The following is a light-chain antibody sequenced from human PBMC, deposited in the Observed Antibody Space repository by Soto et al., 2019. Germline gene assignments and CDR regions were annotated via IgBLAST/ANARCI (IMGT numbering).Light chain of an antibody. V-gene: IGKV3-20*01. CDR2: GAS. Sequence: EIVLTQSPSTLSLSPGAGATLSCRASQSISSSYLAWYQQRPGQAPRLLIYGASTRATGIPDRFSGSGSGTDFTLTISRLEPGDFAVYYCHQYGSSPRTFGQGTKPEIK. CDR3: HQYGSSPRT. CDR1: QSISSSY. J-gene: IGKJ2*01.